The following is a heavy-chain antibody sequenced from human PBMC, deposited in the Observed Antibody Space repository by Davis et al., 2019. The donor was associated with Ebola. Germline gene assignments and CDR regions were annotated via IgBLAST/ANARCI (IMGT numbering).Heavy chain of an antibody. CDR1: GFVFRTYV. CDR3: AADQRPSSSTELDP. V-gene: IGHV3-23*03. CDR2: IYTDGRM. Sequence: GGSLRLSCAASGFVFRTYVMSRVRQAPGKGLEWVSVIYTDGRMYHADSVKGRFTISRDDAKNTIYLRMSSLRVEDTALYYCAADQRPSSSTELDPWGQGTLVTVSS. D-gene: IGHD2-15*01. J-gene: IGHJ5*02.